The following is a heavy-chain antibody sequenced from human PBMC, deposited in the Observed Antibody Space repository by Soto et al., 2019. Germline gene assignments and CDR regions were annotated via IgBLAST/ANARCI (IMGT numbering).Heavy chain of an antibody. CDR1: GFTVSSNY. CDR2: IYSGGST. V-gene: IGHV3-66*01. CDR3: ARDRVGGYYYVYFDY. D-gene: IGHD3-22*01. Sequence: GGSLRLSCAASGFTVSSNYMSWVRQAPGKGLEWVSVIYSGGSTYYADSVKGRFTISRDNSKNTLYLQMNSLRAEDMAVYYCARDRVGGYYYVYFDYWGQVTLVTVSS. J-gene: IGHJ4*02.